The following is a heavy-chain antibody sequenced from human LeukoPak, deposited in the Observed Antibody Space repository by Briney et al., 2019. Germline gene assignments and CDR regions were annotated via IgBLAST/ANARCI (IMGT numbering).Heavy chain of an antibody. CDR3: AREKKTGTTRWFVP. Sequence: PSETLSLTCTVSGGSISSSSYYWGWIRQPPGKGLEWIGSIYYSGSTYYNPSLKSRVTISVDTSKNQFSLKLSSVTAADTAVYYCAREKKTGTTRWFVPWGQGTLVTVSS. V-gene: IGHV4-39*02. CDR2: IYYSGST. J-gene: IGHJ5*02. D-gene: IGHD1-14*01. CDR1: GGSISSSSYY.